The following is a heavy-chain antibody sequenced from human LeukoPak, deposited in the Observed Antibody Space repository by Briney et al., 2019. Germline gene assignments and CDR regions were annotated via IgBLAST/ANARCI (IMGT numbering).Heavy chain of an antibody. Sequence: GGSLRLSCAASGFTFSSYWMHWVRQAPGKGLVWVSRINSDGSSTSYADSVKGRFTISRDNAKNTPYLQMNSLRAEDTAVYYCASSPQYYCSSTSCYSGAFDIWGQGTMVTVSS. CDR3: ASSPQYYCSSTSCYSGAFDI. D-gene: IGHD2-2*02. CDR1: GFTFSSYW. CDR2: INSDGSST. V-gene: IGHV3-74*01. J-gene: IGHJ3*02.